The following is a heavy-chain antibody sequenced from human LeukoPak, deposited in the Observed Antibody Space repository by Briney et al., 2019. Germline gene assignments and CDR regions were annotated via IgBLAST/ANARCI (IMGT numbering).Heavy chain of an antibody. CDR2: ISSSSSYI. V-gene: IGHV3-21*01. CDR1: GFTFSSYS. J-gene: IGHJ6*03. D-gene: IGHD2-8*01. Sequence: GGSLRLSCAASGFTFSSYSMNWVRQAPGKGLEWASSISSSSSYIYYADSVKGRFTISRDNAKNSLYLQMNSLRAEDTAVYYCARWCTNGVCYNGQVAYYYMDVWGKGTTVTVSS. CDR3: ARWCTNGVCYNGQVAYYYMDV.